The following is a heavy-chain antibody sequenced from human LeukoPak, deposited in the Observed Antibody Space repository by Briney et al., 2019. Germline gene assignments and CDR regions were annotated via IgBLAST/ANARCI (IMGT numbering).Heavy chain of an antibody. D-gene: IGHD6-19*01. V-gene: IGHV1-2*02. Sequence: ASVKVSCKASGYTFTGYYMHWVRQAPGQGPEWMGWINPNSGGTNYAQKFQGRVTMTRDTSISTAYMELGRLRSDDTAVYYCARDPGIAVAGMLDYWGEGTLVTVSS. CDR1: GYTFTGYY. CDR3: ARDPGIAVAGMLDY. CDR2: INPNSGGT. J-gene: IGHJ4*02.